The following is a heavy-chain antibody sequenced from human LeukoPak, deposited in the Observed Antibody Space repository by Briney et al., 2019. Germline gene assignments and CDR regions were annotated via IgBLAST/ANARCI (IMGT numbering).Heavy chain of an antibody. D-gene: IGHD6-13*01. Sequence: SETLSLTCTVSGGSISSYYRSWIRQPPGKGLEWIGYIYYSGSTNYNPSLKSRVTISVDTSKNQFSLKLSSVTAADTAVYYCARGRAAAGRYYFDYWGQGTLVTVSS. CDR3: ARGRAAAGRYYFDY. CDR1: GGSISSYY. V-gene: IGHV4-59*01. J-gene: IGHJ4*02. CDR2: IYYSGST.